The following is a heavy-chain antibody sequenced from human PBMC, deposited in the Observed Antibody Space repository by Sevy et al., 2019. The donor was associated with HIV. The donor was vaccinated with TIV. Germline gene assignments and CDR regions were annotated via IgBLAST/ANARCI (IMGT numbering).Heavy chain of an antibody. CDR3: AKEAPGYNYDTSGSFDY. CDR2: ITGSGGTT. Sequence: GGSLRLSCAASRFTFSTYAMSWVRQAPGKGLEWVSAITGSGGTTYYVDSVRGRFTISRDNSKSTLFLQMNSLTAEDTAVYYCAKEAPGYNYDTSGSFDYWGQGNLVTVSS. V-gene: IGHV3-23*01. D-gene: IGHD3-22*01. J-gene: IGHJ4*02. CDR1: RFTFSTYA.